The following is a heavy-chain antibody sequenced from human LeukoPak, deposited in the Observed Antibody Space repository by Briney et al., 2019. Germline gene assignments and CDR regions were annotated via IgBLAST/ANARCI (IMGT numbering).Heavy chain of an antibody. CDR2: INPSGGST. V-gene: IGHV1-46*01. D-gene: IGHD3-10*01. J-gene: IGHJ4*02. CDR3: AREPSPMVRGYSPAY. Sequence: ASVKVSYKASGYTFTSYAMNWVRQAPGQGLEWMGIINPSGGSTTYAQKFQGRVTMTRDTSTSTAHMELRSLRSEDTAVYYCAREPSPMVRGYSPAYWGQGTLVTVSS. CDR1: GYTFTSYA.